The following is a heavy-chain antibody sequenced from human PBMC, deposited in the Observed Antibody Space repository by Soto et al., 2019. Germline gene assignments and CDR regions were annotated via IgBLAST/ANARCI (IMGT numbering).Heavy chain of an antibody. J-gene: IGHJ3*02. D-gene: IGHD1-1*01. V-gene: IGHV4-34*01. CDR3: ARVERGTATTVVDAFDI. CDR2: MSHSGGT. Sequence: QVQLQQWGAGLLKPSETLSLTCAVYGGFVSSGSYYWSWIRQPPGKGLEWIGEMSHSGGTHFNPSLQSRVTISVDTSKNQFSLMMSSVTAADTALYYCARVERGTATTVVDAFDIWGPGTMVTVSS. CDR1: GGFVSSGSYY.